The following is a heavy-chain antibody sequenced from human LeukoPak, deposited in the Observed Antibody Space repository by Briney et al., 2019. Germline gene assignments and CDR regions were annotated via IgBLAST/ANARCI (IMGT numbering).Heavy chain of an antibody. V-gene: IGHV4-38-2*02. D-gene: IGHD5-18*01. CDR1: GDSISSYY. Sequence: SSETLSLTCTVSGDSISSYYWGWIRQPPGKGLEWIGSIYHSGSTYYNPSLKSRVTISVDTSKNQFSLKLSSVTAADTAVYYCARSGYSYGHFDYWGQGTLVTVSS. CDR3: ARSGYSYGHFDY. CDR2: IYHSGST. J-gene: IGHJ4*02.